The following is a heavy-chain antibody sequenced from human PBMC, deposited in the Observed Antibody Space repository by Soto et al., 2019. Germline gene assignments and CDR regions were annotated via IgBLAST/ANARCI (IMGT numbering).Heavy chain of an antibody. Sequence: SETLSLTCTVSGGSISSYYWSWIRQPAGKGLEWIGYIAYSGDTYYNPSLRSRVTISADTSENKFSLTLKSVTAADTAVYFCARDFERSAIGPWGQGTSVTVSS. CDR1: GGSISSYY. CDR3: ARDFERSAIGP. D-gene: IGHD3-9*01. J-gene: IGHJ5*02. V-gene: IGHV4-59*06. CDR2: IAYSGDT.